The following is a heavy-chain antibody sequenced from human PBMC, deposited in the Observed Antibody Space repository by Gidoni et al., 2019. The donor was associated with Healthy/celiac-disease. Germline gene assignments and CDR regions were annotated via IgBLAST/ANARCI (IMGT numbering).Heavy chain of an antibody. Sequence: EVQLVESGGGLVQPGGSLRLSCAASGFTFSSYWMPWVRQAPGKGLVWVSRINSDGSSTSYADSVKGRFTISRDNAKNTLYLQMNSLRAEDTAVYYCASTQADDSSSWPSGMDVWGQGTTVTVSS. V-gene: IGHV3-74*01. J-gene: IGHJ6*02. CDR3: ASTQADDSSSWPSGMDV. D-gene: IGHD6-13*01. CDR1: GFTFSSYW. CDR2: INSDGSST.